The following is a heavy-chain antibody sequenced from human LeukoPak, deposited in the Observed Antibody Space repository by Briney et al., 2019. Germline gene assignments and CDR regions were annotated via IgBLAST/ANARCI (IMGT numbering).Heavy chain of an antibody. D-gene: IGHD6-19*01. Sequence: ASVKVSCTASGYTFTGYYLHWVRQAPGQGLEWMGWIHPASGGTNYAQKFQGRVTMTRDTSVSTAYMELSSLRSDDTAVYYCARLAAVPGWGQGTLVIVSS. J-gene: IGHJ1*01. CDR2: IHPASGGT. CDR3: ARLAAVPG. CDR1: GYTFTGYY. V-gene: IGHV1-2*02.